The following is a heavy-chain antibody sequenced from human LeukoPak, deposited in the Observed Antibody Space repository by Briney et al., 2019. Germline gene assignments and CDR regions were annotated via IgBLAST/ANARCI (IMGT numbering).Heavy chain of an antibody. Sequence: GGSLRLSCAASGFTFRNYVIHWVRQAPGKGLEWVAVTSSDLNVKLYADSVKGRFTISRDNSRSTLYLQMNSLRPEDTAIYYCAREGYYGSGSPPSSYFDYWGQGTLVTVSS. CDR1: GFTFRNYV. V-gene: IGHV3-30-3*01. CDR3: AREGYYGSGSPPSSYFDY. D-gene: IGHD3-10*01. J-gene: IGHJ4*02. CDR2: TSSDLNVK.